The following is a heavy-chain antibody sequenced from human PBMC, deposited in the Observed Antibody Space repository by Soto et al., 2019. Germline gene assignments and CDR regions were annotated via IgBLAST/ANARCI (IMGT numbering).Heavy chain of an antibody. CDR3: AREGVPTHGLDV. CDR1: GDSISSYY. J-gene: IGHJ6*02. Sequence: QVQLQESGPGLVKPSETLSLTCTVSGDSISSYYWSWIRQPPGKGLEWIGYIFYTGITNYNPSFKSRVTMSVDTSKNYFSLNLSSVTAADTAVYFCAREGVPTHGLDVWGQETTVTVSS. CDR2: IFYTGIT. V-gene: IGHV4-59*01. D-gene: IGHD3-16*01.